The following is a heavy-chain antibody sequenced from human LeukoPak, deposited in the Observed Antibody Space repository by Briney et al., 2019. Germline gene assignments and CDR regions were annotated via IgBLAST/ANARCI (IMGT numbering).Heavy chain of an antibody. D-gene: IGHD1-1*01. Sequence: GRSLRLSCAASGFTFSNSGMSWVRQAPGKGLVWVAVIWYDGSNKYYADSVRGRFTISRDNSRNTLYLQMNSLRAEDTAVYYCARDITTGILALDYWGQGTLVTVSS. J-gene: IGHJ4*02. CDR1: GFTFSNSG. CDR3: ARDITTGILALDY. CDR2: IWYDGSNK. V-gene: IGHV3-33*01.